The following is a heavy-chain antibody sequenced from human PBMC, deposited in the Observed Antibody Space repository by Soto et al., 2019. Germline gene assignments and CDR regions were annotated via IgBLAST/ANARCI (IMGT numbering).Heavy chain of an antibody. CDR3: ARESSSTVTTGGGGSAKDY. CDR1: GLTFSNNA. CDR2: ISYDGTNR. Sequence: QVHLVESGGGVVQPGRSLRLSCAASGLTFSNNAMHWVRQARGKGLEWVAFISYDGTNRCYPDSVKGRFTISRDNSKNTLYLQMNSLKTEDTAVYYCARESSSTVTTGGGGSAKDYWGQGTLVTVSS. D-gene: IGHD4-17*01. V-gene: IGHV3-30-3*01. J-gene: IGHJ4*02.